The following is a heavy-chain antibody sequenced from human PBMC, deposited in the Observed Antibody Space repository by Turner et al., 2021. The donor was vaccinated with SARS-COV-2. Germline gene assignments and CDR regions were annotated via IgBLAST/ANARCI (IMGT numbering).Heavy chain of an antibody. D-gene: IGHD3-10*01. CDR2: IYYSGST. Sequence: QLQLQESGPGLVTPSETLSLTCTVSGGSISNSNYYWGWIRQPPGKGPEWIGSIYYSGSTYYNTSLKSRGTISVDTSKNQFSLKLSSVTTADTALYDFSRHASIFRGSPFDPWGQGTLVTVSS. J-gene: IGHJ5*02. V-gene: IGHV4-39*01. CDR3: SRHASIFRGSPFDP. CDR1: GGSISNSNYY.